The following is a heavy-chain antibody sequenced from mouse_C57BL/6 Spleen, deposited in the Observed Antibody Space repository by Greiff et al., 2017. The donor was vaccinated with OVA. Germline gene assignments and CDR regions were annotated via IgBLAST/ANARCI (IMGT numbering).Heavy chain of an antibody. Sequence: EVTLVESGGGLVKPGGSLKLSCAASGFTFSDYGMHWVRQAPEMGLVWVAYISSGSITIYYADTVGGRFTISRDNAKNSLYLQMTSLRSEDTAMYYCARVGDLWDFDVWSTGTT. CDR1: GFTFSDYG. CDR2: ISSGSITI. CDR3: ARVGDLWDFDV. J-gene: IGHJ1*03. V-gene: IGHV5-17*01.